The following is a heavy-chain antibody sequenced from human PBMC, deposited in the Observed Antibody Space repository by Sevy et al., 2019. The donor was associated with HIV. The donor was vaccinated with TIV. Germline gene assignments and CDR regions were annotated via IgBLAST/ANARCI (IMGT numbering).Heavy chain of an antibody. CDR1: GGTFSSYA. V-gene: IGHV1-69*13. J-gene: IGHJ3*02. CDR3: ARALDIVVVPAAILATRDAFDI. Sequence: ASVKVSCKASGGTFSSYAISWVRQAPGQGLEWMGGIIPIFGTANYAQKFQGRVTITADESTSTAYMELSSLRSEDTAVYYCARALDIVVVPAAILATRDAFDIWGQGTMVTVSS. D-gene: IGHD2-2*01. CDR2: IIPIFGTA.